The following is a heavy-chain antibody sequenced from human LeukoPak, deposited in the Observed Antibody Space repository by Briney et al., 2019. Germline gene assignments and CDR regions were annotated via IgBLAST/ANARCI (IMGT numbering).Heavy chain of an antibody. D-gene: IGHD1-14*01. Sequence: GESLKISCQGSGYSFTSYWIGWVRQMPGKGLEWMGIIYPGDSDTRYSPSFQGQVTISADKSISTAYLQWSSLKASDTGRYSFARLDFGNSRNKGYLVLGGQGTLVHVPS. CDR1: GYSFTSYW. CDR3: ARLDFGNSRNKGYLVL. V-gene: IGHV5-51*01. CDR2: IYPGDSDT. J-gene: IGHJ4*02.